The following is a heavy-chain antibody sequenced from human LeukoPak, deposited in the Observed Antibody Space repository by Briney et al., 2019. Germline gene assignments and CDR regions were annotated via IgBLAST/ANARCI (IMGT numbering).Heavy chain of an antibody. CDR2: LYYSGST. V-gene: IGHV4-39*01. CDR1: GGSFSTNSNY. J-gene: IGHJ6*02. D-gene: IGHD3-16*01. CDR3: ARRQQQLGALGYRFYAMDV. Sequence: SETLSLTCTVPGGSFSTNSNYWGWIRQPPGKGLEWIGRLYYSGSTYYNPSLKSRVTISVDTSKNQFSLKLSSVTAADTAVYYCARRQQQLGALGYRFYAMDVWGQGTTVTVSS.